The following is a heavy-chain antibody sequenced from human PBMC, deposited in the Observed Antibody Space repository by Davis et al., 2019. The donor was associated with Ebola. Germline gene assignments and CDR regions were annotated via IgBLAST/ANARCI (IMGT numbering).Heavy chain of an antibody. D-gene: IGHD1-26*01. V-gene: IGHV4-61*01. CDR2: IYYSGST. CDR3: ARMYSGSPEGGDY. CDR1: GGSVSSGSYY. Sequence: MPSETLSLTCTVSGGSVSSGSYYWSWIRQPPGKGLEWIGYIYYSGSTNYNPSLKSRVTISVDTSKNQFSLKLSSVTAADTAVYYCARMYSGSPEGGDYWGQGTLVIVSS. J-gene: IGHJ4*02.